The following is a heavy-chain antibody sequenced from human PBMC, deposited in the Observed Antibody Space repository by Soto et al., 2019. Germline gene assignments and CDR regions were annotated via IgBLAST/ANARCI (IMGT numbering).Heavy chain of an antibody. J-gene: IGHJ4*02. V-gene: IGHV3-23*01. CDR2: ISGSGGST. Sequence: TGGSLRLSCAASGFTFSSYAMSWVRQAPGKGLEWVSAISGSGGSTYYADSVKGRFTISRDNSKNTLYLQMNSLRAEDTAVYYCGNRRPVYSSSGGNFDYWGKGPLVTVSS. CDR3: GNRRPVYSSSGGNFDY. D-gene: IGHD6-13*01. CDR1: GFTFSSYA.